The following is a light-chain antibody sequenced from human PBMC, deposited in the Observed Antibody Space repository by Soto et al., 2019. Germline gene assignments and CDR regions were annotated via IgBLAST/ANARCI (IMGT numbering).Light chain of an antibody. CDR3: LQDYNYSWT. V-gene: IGKV1-6*01. J-gene: IGKJ1*01. CDR2: AAS. CDR1: QGIRND. Sequence: AIQMTQSPSSLSASVADRVTITCRASQGIRNDLGWYQQKPGKAPKLLIYAASSLQSGVPSRFSGSGSGTDFTLTISSLQPEDFATYYCLQDYNYSWTFGQGTKVDI.